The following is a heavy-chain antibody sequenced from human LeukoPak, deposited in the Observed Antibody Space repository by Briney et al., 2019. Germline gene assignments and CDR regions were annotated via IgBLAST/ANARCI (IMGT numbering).Heavy chain of an antibody. CDR3: ARRRSNWNAVWFDP. CDR1: GGSISSSSYY. J-gene: IGHJ5*02. Sequence: SETLSLTCTVSGGSISSSSYYWGWIRQPPGKGLEWIGSIYFSGSTYYNPSLKSRVTISADTSKNQFSLKLSSVTAADTAVYYCARRRSNWNAVWFDPWGQGTLVTVSS. CDR2: IYFSGST. D-gene: IGHD1-1*01. V-gene: IGHV4-39*01.